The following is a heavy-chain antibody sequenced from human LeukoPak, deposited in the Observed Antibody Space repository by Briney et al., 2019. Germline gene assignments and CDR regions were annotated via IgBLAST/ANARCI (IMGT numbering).Heavy chain of an antibody. CDR1: GYTFTGYY. J-gene: IGHJ6*03. D-gene: IGHD1-1*01. V-gene: IGHV1-2*02. CDR2: INPNSGGT. Sequence: GASVKVSCKASGYTFTGYYMHWVRQAPGQGLEWMGWINPNSGGTNYAQKLQGRVTMTTDTSTSTAYMELRSLRSDDTAVYYCARDSTSYYYYYMDVWGKGTTVTVSS. CDR3: ARDSTSYYYYYMDV.